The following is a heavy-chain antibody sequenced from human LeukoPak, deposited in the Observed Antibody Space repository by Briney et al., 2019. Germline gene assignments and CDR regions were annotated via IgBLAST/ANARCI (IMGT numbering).Heavy chain of an antibody. CDR1: GLTVTNAW. Sequence: GGSLRLSCSASGLTVTNAWMNWVRQAPGEGLDWVGRIPSKTDGGATDYAAPVTGRFTISRDDSKNTLNLQMNSLKTEDTAVYYCTTGIRGDWGQGTLVTVSS. V-gene: IGHV3-15*07. J-gene: IGHJ4*02. CDR3: TTGIRGD. CDR2: IPSKTDGGAT. D-gene: IGHD3-10*01.